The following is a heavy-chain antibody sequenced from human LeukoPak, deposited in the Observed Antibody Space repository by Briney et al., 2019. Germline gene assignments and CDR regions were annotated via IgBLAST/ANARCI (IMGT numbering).Heavy chain of an antibody. CDR2: IYSGGST. D-gene: IGHD3-10*02. CDR3: VELGITMIGGV. CDR1: GFTVSSNY. V-gene: IGHV3-53*01. Sequence: GGSLRLPCAASGFTVSSNYMSWVRQAPGKGLEWVSIIYSGGSTFYADSVKGRFTISRDNAKNSLYLQMNSLRAEDTAVYYCVELGITMIGGVWGKGTTVTISS. J-gene: IGHJ6*04.